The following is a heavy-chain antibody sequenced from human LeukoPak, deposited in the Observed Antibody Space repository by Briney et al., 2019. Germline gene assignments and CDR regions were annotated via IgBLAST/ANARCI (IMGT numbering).Heavy chain of an antibody. CDR2: ISYDGSNK. V-gene: IGHV3-30*04. J-gene: IGHJ6*02. Sequence: PGRSLRLSCAASGFTFSSYAMHWVRQAPGKGLEWVAVISYDGSNKYYADSVKGRFTISRDNSKNTLYLQMNSLRAEDTAVYYCARGRPAAGTYHRDMDVWGQGTTVTVSS. CDR1: GFTFSSYA. CDR3: ARGRPAAGTYHRDMDV. D-gene: IGHD6-13*01.